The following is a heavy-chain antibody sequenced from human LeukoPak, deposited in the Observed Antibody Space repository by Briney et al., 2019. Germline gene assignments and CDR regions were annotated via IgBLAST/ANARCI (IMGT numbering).Heavy chain of an antibody. Sequence: GGSLRLSCAASGFIFSSYWMSWVRQAPGKGLEWVANIKEIGSEKHYADSVKGGFTISRDNAKNSLDLQMNSLKAEDTAVYYCARRRWGVTKNSDAFDIWGQGTMVTVSS. CDR1: GFIFSSYW. D-gene: IGHD4-17*01. CDR3: ARRRWGVTKNSDAFDI. V-gene: IGHV3-7*01. J-gene: IGHJ3*02. CDR2: IKEIGSEK.